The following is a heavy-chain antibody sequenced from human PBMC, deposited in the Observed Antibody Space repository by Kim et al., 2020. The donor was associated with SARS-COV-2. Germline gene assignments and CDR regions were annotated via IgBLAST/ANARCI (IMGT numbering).Heavy chain of an antibody. V-gene: IGHV4-34*01. D-gene: IGHD3-10*01. J-gene: IGHJ4*02. CDR3: ARTLVLWFGEFTYFDY. Sequence: SLKRRVTISVDTSKNQFSLKLSSVTAADTAVYYCARTLVLWFGEFTYFDYWGQGTLVTVSS.